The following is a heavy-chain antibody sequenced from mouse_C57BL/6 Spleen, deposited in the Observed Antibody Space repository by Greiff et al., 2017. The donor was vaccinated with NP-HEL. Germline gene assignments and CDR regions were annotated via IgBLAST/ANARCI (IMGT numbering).Heavy chain of an antibody. CDR3: ARRGDYEYDEGFAY. V-gene: IGHV1-64*01. CDR2: IHPNSGST. D-gene: IGHD2-4*01. CDR1: GYTFTSYW. Sequence: VQLQQSGAELVKPGASVKLSCKASGYTFTSYWMHWVKQRPGQGLEWIGMIHPNSGSTNYNEKFKSKATLTVDKSSSTAYMQLSSLTSEDSAVYYCARRGDYEYDEGFAYWGQGTLVTVSA. J-gene: IGHJ3*01.